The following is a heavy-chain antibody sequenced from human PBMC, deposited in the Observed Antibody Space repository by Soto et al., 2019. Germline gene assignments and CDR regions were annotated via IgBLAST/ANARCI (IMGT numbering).Heavy chain of an antibody. J-gene: IGHJ4*02. Sequence: PRLEGMGWINAGNGNTKYSQKFQGRVTITRDTSASTAYMELSSLRSEDTAVYYCARGGGIYDILTGPLDYWGQGTLVTVS. CDR2: INAGNGNT. V-gene: IGHV1-3*01. D-gene: IGHD3-9*01. CDR3: ARGGGIYDILTGPLDY.